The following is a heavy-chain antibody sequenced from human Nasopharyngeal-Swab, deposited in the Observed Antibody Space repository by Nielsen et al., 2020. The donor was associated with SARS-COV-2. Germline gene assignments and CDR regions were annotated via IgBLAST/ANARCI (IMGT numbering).Heavy chain of an antibody. Sequence: SLKISCAASGFTFDDYAMSWVRQVPGKGLEWVSSVSWNSGNIGYADSVKGRFTISRDNAKNSLYLQMHSLRADDTALYYCARDPATGALDHWGQGTLVTVSS. CDR2: VSWNSGNI. V-gene: IGHV3-9*01. J-gene: IGHJ4*02. CDR3: ARDPATGALDH. D-gene: IGHD1-26*01. CDR1: GFTFDDYA.